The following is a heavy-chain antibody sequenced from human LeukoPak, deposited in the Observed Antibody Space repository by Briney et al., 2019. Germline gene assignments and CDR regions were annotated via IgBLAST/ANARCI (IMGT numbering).Heavy chain of an antibody. J-gene: IGHJ4*02. CDR3: ARKYSSSWYVDY. D-gene: IGHD6-13*01. CDR2: INRSGST. Sequence: SETLSLTCAVYGGSFSGYYWSWIRQPPGKGLEWIGEINRSGSTNYNPSLKSRVTISVDTSKNQFSLKLSSVTAADTAVYYCARKYSSSWYVDYWGQGTLVTVSS. V-gene: IGHV4-34*01. CDR1: GGSFSGYY.